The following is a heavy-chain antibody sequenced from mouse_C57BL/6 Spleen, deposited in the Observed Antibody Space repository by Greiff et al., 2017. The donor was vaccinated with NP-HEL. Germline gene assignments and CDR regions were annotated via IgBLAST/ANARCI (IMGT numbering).Heavy chain of an antibody. CDR3: ARRVSTVVAPHWYFEV. V-gene: IGHV1-52*01. J-gene: IGHJ1*03. CDR2: IDPSDSET. CDR1: GYTFTSYW. D-gene: IGHD1-1*01. Sequence: QVQLQQPGAELVRPGSSVKLSCKASGYTFTSYWMHWVKQRPIQGLEWIGNIDPSDSETHYNQKFKDKATLTVDKSSSTAYMQLSSLTSEDSAVYYCARRVSTVVAPHWYFEVWGTGTTVTVSS.